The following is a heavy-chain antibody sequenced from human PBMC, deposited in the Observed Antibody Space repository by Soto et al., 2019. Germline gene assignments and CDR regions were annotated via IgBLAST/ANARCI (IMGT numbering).Heavy chain of an antibody. J-gene: IGHJ6*03. D-gene: IGHD6-6*01. V-gene: IGHV1-18*01. CDR3: ARDALIAARPFYYYYMDV. Sequence: QVQLVQSGAEVKQPGASVKVSCKASGYTFTSYGISWVRQAPGQGLEWMGWISAYNGNTNYAQKLQGRVTMTTDTSTSTAYMELRSLRSDDTAVYYCARDALIAARPFYYYYMDVWGKGTTVTVSS. CDR1: GYTFTSYG. CDR2: ISAYNGNT.